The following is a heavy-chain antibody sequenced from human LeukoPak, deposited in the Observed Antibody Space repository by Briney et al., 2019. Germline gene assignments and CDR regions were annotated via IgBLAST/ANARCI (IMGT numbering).Heavy chain of an antibody. CDR2: IYYSGST. Sequence: SATLSLTCRVSGGSISSSSYYWGWIRQPPGKGLEWIWSIYYSGSTYYNPSLKSRVTISVDTSKNQFSLKLSSVTAADTAVYYCATATYYYDSSGYYPLDYWGQGTLVTVSS. J-gene: IGHJ4*02. D-gene: IGHD3-22*01. V-gene: IGHV4-39*01. CDR3: ATATYYYDSSGYYPLDY. CDR1: GGSISSSSYY.